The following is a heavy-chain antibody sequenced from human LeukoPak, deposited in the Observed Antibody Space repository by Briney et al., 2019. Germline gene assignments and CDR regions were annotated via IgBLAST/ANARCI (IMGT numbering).Heavy chain of an antibody. CDR3: ARGGTFASDY. J-gene: IGHJ4*02. D-gene: IGHD1-1*01. CDR2: IKEDGSEK. CDR1: GFTFSTFW. Sequence: GGSLRLSCAASGFTFSTFWMSWVRQAPGKGLEWVANIKEDGSEKYYVDSMKGRFTVSRDNAKNSLYLQMDSLRADDTAVYYCARGGTFASDYWGQGTLVTVSS. V-gene: IGHV3-7*01.